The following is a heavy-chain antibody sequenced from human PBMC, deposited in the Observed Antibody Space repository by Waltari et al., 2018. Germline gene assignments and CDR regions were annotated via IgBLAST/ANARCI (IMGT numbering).Heavy chain of an antibody. V-gene: IGHV4-38-2*01. CDR3: ARVDNSGTYRGVDY. J-gene: IGHJ4*02. Sequence: QVQLQESGPGLVKPSETLSPTCGVSGYSISSGSYYWGWLRQPPGKGLEWIGSISRSGNTYYNPSLKSRVTISVDTSENQFSLKVTSVTAADTAAYFCARVDNSGTYRGVDYWGQGTLVIVSS. D-gene: IGHD3-10*01. CDR2: ISRSGNT. CDR1: GYSISSGSYY.